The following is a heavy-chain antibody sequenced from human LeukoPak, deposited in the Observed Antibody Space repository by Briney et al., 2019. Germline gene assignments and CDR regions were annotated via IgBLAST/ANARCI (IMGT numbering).Heavy chain of an antibody. CDR2: MNPNSGNT. D-gene: IGHD5-18*01. CDR1: GYTFTGYY. J-gene: IGHJ4*02. CDR3: ARGHRYGLKTYYFDY. Sequence: ASVKVSCKASGYTFTGYYMHWVRQAPGQGLEWMGWMNPNSGNTGYAQKFQGRVTMTRNTSISTAYMELSSLRSEDTAVYYCARGHRYGLKTYYFDYWGQGTLVTVSS. V-gene: IGHV1-8*02.